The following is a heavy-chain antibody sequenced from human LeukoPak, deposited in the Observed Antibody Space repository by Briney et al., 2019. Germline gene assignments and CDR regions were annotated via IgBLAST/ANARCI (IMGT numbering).Heavy chain of an antibody. J-gene: IGHJ4*02. D-gene: IGHD3-22*01. Sequence: ASVNVSCTASGYTFTSYAMHWVRQAPGQRLEWMGWINAGNGNTKYSQKFQGRVTITRDTSASTAYMELSSLRSEDTAVYYCARAQYYYDSSGYVYWGQGTLVTVSS. CDR3: ARAQYYYDSSGYVY. CDR2: INAGNGNT. V-gene: IGHV1-3*01. CDR1: GYTFTSYA.